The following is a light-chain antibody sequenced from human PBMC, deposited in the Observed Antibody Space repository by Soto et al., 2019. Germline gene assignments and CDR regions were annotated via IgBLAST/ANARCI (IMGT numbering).Light chain of an antibody. V-gene: IGKV4-1*01. CDR1: QSFLYSSNNKNY. CDR2: WAA. Sequence: DIVVTQSAGSVARSLGERANMNNKSNQSFLYSSNNKNYLAWCQQKPGQPAKLLIYWAATRESGVPDRFSGSGSGTDFTLTIRSLQAEDVAVYYCHQYYSTARTFGRGTKVDIK. J-gene: IGKJ1*01. CDR3: HQYYSTART.